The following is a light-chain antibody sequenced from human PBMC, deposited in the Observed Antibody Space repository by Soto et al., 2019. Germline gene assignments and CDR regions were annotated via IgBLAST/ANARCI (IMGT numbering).Light chain of an antibody. Sequence: DIQMTQSPSTLSGSVGDRVTITCRASQTISSWLAWYQQKPGKAPKLLIYAASTLQSGVPSRFSGRGSGTDFTLTIGSLQPEDFATYSCQQSYSSPWTFGQGTKVDI. CDR1: QTISSW. CDR2: AAS. J-gene: IGKJ1*01. CDR3: QQSYSSPWT. V-gene: IGKV1-39*01.